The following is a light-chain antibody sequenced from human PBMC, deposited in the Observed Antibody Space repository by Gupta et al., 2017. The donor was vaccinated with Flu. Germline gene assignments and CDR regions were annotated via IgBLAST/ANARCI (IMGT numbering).Light chain of an antibody. J-gene: IGKJ1*01. CDR3: QQYGISLWT. CDR1: QTVANTY. Sequence: DIVLTQSPGTLSLSPGERATLSCRASQTVANTYLAWYQQKLGQAPRLLIYATSIRPTGIPDRISGSGSGTDFTLTINRLEPEYSAVYYCQQYGISLWTFGQGTKVEIK. V-gene: IGKV3-20*01. CDR2: ATS.